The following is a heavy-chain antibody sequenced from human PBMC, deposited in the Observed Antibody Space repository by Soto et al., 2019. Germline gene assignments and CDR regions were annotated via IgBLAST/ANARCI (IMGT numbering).Heavy chain of an antibody. J-gene: IGHJ5*02. CDR1: GGSISSGGYY. Sequence: SETLSLTCTVSGGSISSGGYYWSWIRQHPGKGLEWIGYIYYSGSTYYNPSLKSRVTISVDKSKNQFSLKLSSVTAADTAVYYCARDQLEGNWFDPWGQGTLVTVSS. D-gene: IGHD1-1*01. V-gene: IGHV4-31*03. CDR2: IYYSGST. CDR3: ARDQLEGNWFDP.